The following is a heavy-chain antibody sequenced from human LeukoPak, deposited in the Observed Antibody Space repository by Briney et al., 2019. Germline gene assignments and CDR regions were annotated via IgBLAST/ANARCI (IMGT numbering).Heavy chain of an antibody. J-gene: IGHJ4*02. Sequence: ASVKVSCRASGYTFIGYYIHWVRQAPGQGLEWMGWINTNSGGTNYAQKFQGRVTMTRDTSISTAYMELTSLSSDDTAVYYCARDAETGCPDYWGQGTLVTVSS. CDR1: GYTFIGYY. D-gene: IGHD2-2*01. V-gene: IGHV1-2*02. CDR3: ARDAETGCPDY. CDR2: INTNSGGT.